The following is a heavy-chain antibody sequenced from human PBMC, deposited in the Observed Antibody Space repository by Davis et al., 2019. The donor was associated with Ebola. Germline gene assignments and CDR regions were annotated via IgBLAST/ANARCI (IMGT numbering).Heavy chain of an antibody. CDR3: ARVNALTGYSRFDP. CDR2: ISWNGGST. Sequence: GESLKISCAASGFTFDDHAMHWVRQAPGRGLEWVSGISWNGGSTGYADSVKGRFTISRDNAKSSLYLQMNSLRAEDTALYHCARVNALTGYSRFDPWGQGTQVTVSS. D-gene: IGHD3-9*01. CDR1: GFTFDDHA. V-gene: IGHV3-20*01. J-gene: IGHJ5*02.